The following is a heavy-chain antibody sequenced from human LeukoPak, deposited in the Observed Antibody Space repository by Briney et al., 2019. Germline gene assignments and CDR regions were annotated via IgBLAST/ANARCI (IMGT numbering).Heavy chain of an antibody. CDR3: ARYYDPAVGDAFDI. Sequence: GGSLRLSCAASGFRFGSDWMTWVRQAPGKGLEWVANINPDGNEKYYVDSVKGRFTISRDNGTNSLYLQLNSLRAEDTAVYYCARYYDPAVGDAFDIWGQGTMVTVSS. CDR1: GFRFGSDW. V-gene: IGHV3-7*01. CDR2: INPDGNEK. D-gene: IGHD3-16*01. J-gene: IGHJ3*02.